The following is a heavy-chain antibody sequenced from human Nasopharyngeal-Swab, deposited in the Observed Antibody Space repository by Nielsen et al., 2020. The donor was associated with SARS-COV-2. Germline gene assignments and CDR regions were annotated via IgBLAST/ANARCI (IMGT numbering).Heavy chain of an antibody. J-gene: IGHJ4*02. V-gene: IGHV3-11*03. D-gene: IGHD6-13*01. CDR2: ISSSSSYT. Sequence: GESLKISCTASGFTFGDYAMSWVRQAPGKGLEWVSYISSSSSYTDYADSVEGRFTISRDNAKNSLYLQMDNLRAEDTAVYYCARSTSSSWYRPLDYWGQGTLV. CDR3: ARSTSSSWYRPLDY. CDR1: GFTFGDYA.